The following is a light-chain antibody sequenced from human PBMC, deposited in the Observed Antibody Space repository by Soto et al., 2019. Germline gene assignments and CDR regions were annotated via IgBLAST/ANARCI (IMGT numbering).Light chain of an antibody. J-gene: IGKJ1*01. CDR1: QSVSSSY. V-gene: IGKV3-20*01. CDR2: GAS. Sequence: EIVLTQSPGTLSLSPGERATLSCRASQSVSSSYLAWYQQKPGQAPRLLIYGASSRATGIPDRFSGSGSGEDITLTSSRLEPEDFAVYYCQQYGSSPRTFGQGTKVEIK. CDR3: QQYGSSPRT.